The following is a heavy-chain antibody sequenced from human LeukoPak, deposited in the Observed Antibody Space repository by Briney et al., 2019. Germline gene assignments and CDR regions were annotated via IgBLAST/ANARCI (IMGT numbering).Heavy chain of an antibody. CDR3: ARWETTVTTLDY. J-gene: IGHJ4*02. Sequence: GGSLRLSCAASGFTFSSYAVSWVRQAPGKGLEWVSAISGSGGSTYYADSVKGRFTISRDNAKNTLYLQMNSLRAEDTAVYYCARWETTVTTLDYWGQGTLVTVSS. CDR2: ISGSGGST. D-gene: IGHD4-17*01. CDR1: GFTFSSYA. V-gene: IGHV3-23*01.